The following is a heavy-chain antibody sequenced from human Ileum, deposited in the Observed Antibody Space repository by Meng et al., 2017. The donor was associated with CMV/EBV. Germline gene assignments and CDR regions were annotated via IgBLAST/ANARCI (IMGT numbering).Heavy chain of an antibody. CDR3: ARDATTRFDY. CDR1: GYSISSGYY. D-gene: IGHD4-11*01. J-gene: IGHJ4*02. V-gene: IGHV4-38-2*02. Sequence: GSLRLSCTVSGYSISSGYYWGWIRQPPGKGLEWIGSIYRSGSTYYNPSLKSRVTISVDTSKNQFSLKLSSVTAAGTAVYYCARDATTRFDYWGQGTLVTVSS. CDR2: IYRSGST.